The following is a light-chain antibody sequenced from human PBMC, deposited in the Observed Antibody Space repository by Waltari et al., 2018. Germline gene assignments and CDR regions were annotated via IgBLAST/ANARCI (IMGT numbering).Light chain of an antibody. CDR2: KAS. J-gene: IGKJ4*01. Sequence: DIQMTKSPSTLPASVGDRGNLTCRASQNVTSWLAWYQQTPGKAPKLLMYKASNLQSGVPSRFSGSGSGTEFTLTISSLQPDDFATYYCQQYNNYPFTFGGGTKVEIK. CDR3: QQYNNYPFT. V-gene: IGKV1-5*03. CDR1: QNVTSW.